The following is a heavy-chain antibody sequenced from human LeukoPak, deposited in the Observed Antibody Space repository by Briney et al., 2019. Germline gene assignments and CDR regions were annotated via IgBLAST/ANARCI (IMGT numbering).Heavy chain of an antibody. J-gene: IGHJ4*02. V-gene: IGHV3-21*01. CDR3: ARDLIVEGTAILGY. CDR2: ISSSSTHL. CDR1: GFTFSSYS. Sequence: GGSLRLSCAASGFTFSSYSMNWVRQAPGKGLEWVSSISSSSTHLYHADSVKGRFAISRDNAKNSLYLQMNSLRAEDTAVYYCARDLIVEGTAILGYWGQGTLVIVSS. D-gene: IGHD1-26*01.